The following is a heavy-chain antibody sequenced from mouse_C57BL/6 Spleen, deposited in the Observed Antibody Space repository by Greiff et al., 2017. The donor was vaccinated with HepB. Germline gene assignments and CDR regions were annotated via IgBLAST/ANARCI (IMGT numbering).Heavy chain of an antibody. J-gene: IGHJ2*01. CDR3: AAHYYGSSYFDY. CDR1: GYAFTNYL. CDR2: INPGSGGT. D-gene: IGHD1-1*01. V-gene: IGHV1-54*01. Sequence: QVQLKQSGAELVRPGTSVKVSCKASGYAFTNYLIEWVKQRPGQGLEWIGVINPGSGGTNYNEKFKGKATLTADKSSSTAYMQLSSLTSEDSAVYFCAAHYYGSSYFDYWGQGTTLTVSS.